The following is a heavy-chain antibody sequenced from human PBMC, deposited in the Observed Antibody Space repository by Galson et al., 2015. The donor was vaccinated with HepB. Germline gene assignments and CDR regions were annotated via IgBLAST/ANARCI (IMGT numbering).Heavy chain of an antibody. D-gene: IGHD3-22*01. Sequence: SLRLSCAASGFTVSSNYMSWVRQAPGKGLEWVSVIYSGGSTYYADSVKGRFTISRDNSKNTLYLQMNSLRAEDTAVYYCASIYYDSSGYYFPPDYWGQGTLVTVSS. CDR1: GFTVSSNY. V-gene: IGHV3-66*01. CDR3: ASIYYDSSGYYFPPDY. CDR2: IYSGGST. J-gene: IGHJ4*02.